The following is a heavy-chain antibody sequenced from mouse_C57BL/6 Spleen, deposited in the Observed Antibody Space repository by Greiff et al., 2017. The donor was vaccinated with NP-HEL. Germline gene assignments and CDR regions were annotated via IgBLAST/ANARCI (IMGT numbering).Heavy chain of an antibody. J-gene: IGHJ4*01. CDR2: ISSGSSTI. CDR3: ARKITTVVAVYYAMDY. CDR1: GFTFSDYG. D-gene: IGHD1-1*01. V-gene: IGHV5-17*01. Sequence: EVQVVESGGGLVKPGGSLKLSCAASGFTFSDYGMHWVRQAPEKGLEWVAYISSGSSTIYYADTVKGRFTISRDNAKNTLFLQMTSQRSEDTAMYYCARKITTVVAVYYAMDYWGQGTSVTVSS.